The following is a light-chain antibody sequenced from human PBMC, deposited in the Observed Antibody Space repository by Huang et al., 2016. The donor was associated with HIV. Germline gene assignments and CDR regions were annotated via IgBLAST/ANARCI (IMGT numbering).Light chain of an antibody. CDR1: QSVSSY. J-gene: IGKJ1*01. CDR3: QQRSNWPT. V-gene: IGKV3-11*01. Sequence: EIVLTQSPATLSLSPGERATLSCRASQSVSSYLAWYQQKPGQAPRLLIYDASNRATGIPARFSGRGSGTDFTLTISSLEPEDFAVYNCQQRSNWPTFGQGTKVEIK. CDR2: DAS.